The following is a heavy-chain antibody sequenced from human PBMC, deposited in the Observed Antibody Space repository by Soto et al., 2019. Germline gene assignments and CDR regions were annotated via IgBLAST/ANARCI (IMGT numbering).Heavy chain of an antibody. CDR1: GGSISSGGYS. J-gene: IGHJ4*02. CDR2: IYHSGST. Sequence: PSETLSLTCAVSGGSISSGGYSWSGIRQPPGKGLEWSGYIYHSGSTYYNPSLKSRVTISVDRSKNQCTLKLSSVTAADTAVYYCARGGQQLAYRGVYYFDYWGQGTLVTVSS. V-gene: IGHV4-30-2*01. CDR3: ARGGQQLAYRGVYYFDY. D-gene: IGHD6-13*01.